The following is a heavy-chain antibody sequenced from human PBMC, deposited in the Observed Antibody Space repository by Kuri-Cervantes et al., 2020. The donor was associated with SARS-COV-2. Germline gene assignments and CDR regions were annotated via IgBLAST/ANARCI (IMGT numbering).Heavy chain of an antibody. CDR1: GYTFTSYA. D-gene: IGHD6-19*01. CDR2: INTNTGNP. CDR3: ARSEVGQQWLEQSLIDY. Sequence: ASVKVSCKASGYTFTSYAMNWVRQAPGQGLKWMGWINTNTGNPTYAQGFTGRFVFSLDTSVSTAYLQISSLKAEDTAVYYCARSEVGQQWLEQSLIDYWGQGTLVTVSS. J-gene: IGHJ4*02. V-gene: IGHV7-4-1*02.